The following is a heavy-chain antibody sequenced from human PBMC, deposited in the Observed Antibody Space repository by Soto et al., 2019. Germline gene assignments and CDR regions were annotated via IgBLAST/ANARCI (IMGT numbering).Heavy chain of an antibody. J-gene: IGHJ5*02. CDR1: GYTFTSYG. Sequence: ASGEGPCKASGYTFTSYGISWVRQAPGQGLEWMGWISAYNGNTNYAQKLQGRVTMTTDTSTSTAYMELRSLRSDDTAVYYCARVASGWDWFDPWGQGTLVTVST. D-gene: IGHD6-19*01. V-gene: IGHV1-18*01. CDR2: ISAYNGNT. CDR3: ARVASGWDWFDP.